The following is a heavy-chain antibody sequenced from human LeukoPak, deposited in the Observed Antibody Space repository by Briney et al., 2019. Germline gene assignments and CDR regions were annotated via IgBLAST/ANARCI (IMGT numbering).Heavy chain of an antibody. Sequence: PGGSLRLSCAASGFTFSSNALHWVRQAPGKGLEWVAVISYDGSNKYYADSVKGRFTNSRNNSKNTLYLQMNSLRVEDTAVYYCARDLGDFYYISLDFDYWGQGALVTVSS. CDR2: ISYDGSNK. V-gene: IGHV3-30*04. CDR1: GFTFSSNA. J-gene: IGHJ4*02. D-gene: IGHD3-9*01. CDR3: ARDLGDFYYISLDFDY.